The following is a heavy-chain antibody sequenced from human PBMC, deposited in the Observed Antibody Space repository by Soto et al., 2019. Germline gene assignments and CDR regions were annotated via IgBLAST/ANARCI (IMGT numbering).Heavy chain of an antibody. J-gene: IGHJ6*02. CDR1: GFSLSNARMG. Sequence: QVTLKESGPVLVKPTETLTLTCTVSGFSLSNARMGVSWIRQPPGKALEWLAHIFSNDEKSYSTSLKSRLTISKDTSKSQVVLTMTNLEPVDTATYSRAPISREGCMDVWGQGTTVTVSS. D-gene: IGHD1-26*01. V-gene: IGHV2-26*01. CDR3: APISREGCMDV. CDR2: IFSNDEK.